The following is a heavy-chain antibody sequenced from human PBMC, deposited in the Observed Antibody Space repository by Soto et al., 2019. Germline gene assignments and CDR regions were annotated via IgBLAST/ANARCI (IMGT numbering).Heavy chain of an antibody. J-gene: IGHJ6*02. V-gene: IGHV3-23*01. Sequence: EVQLLESGGGLVQPGGSLRLSCAASGFTFSSYAMSWVRQAPGKGLEWVSAISGSGGSTYYADSVKGRFTISRDNSKNTLYLQMNSLRAEDTAVYYCAKAFFYDFWSGYYPNYYYYGMDVWGQGTTVTVSS. CDR1: GFTFSSYA. D-gene: IGHD3-3*01. CDR3: AKAFFYDFWSGYYPNYYYYGMDV. CDR2: ISGSGGST.